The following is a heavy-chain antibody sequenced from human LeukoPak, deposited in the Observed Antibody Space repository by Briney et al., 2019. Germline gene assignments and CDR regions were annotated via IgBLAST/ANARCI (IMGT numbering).Heavy chain of an antibody. Sequence: ASVKVSCKASGGTFSSYAISWVRQAPGQGLEWMGRINPNSGGTNYAQKFQGRVTMTRDTSISTAYMELSRLRSDDTAVYYCARGYRTVGAIEYFQHWGQGTLVTVSS. CDR2: INPNSGGT. CDR1: GGTFSSYA. V-gene: IGHV1-2*06. J-gene: IGHJ1*01. D-gene: IGHD1-26*01. CDR3: ARGYRTVGAIEYFQH.